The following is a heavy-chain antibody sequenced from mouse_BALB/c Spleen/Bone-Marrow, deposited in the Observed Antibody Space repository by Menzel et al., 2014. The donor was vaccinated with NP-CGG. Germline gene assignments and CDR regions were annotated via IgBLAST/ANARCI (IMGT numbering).Heavy chain of an antibody. V-gene: IGHV1-80*01. CDR1: GYVFSTYW. D-gene: IGHD1-1*01. CDR3: ARSGYGSSYDY. J-gene: IGHJ2*01. CDR2: IYPGDGDT. Sequence: QAQLKESGAELVRPGSSVKISCKASGYVFSTYWMNWVKQRPGQGLEWIGQIYPGDGDTNYNGKFKGTATLTADKSSSAAYVQLSSITSQDSAVYLCARSGYGSSYDYWGQGSTLTSSS.